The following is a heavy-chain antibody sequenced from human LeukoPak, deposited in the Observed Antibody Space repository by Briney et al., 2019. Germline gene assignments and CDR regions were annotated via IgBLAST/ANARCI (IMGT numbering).Heavy chain of an antibody. CDR1: GGSISSDY. CDR2: IYYSGST. CDR3: ARGNYYDSSGYYPDAFDI. D-gene: IGHD3-22*01. V-gene: IGHV4-59*01. J-gene: IGHJ3*02. Sequence: PSETLSLTCTVSGGSISSDYWSWIRQPPGKGLEWIGYIYYSGSTNYNPSLKSRVTISVDTSKNQFSLKLSSVTAADTAVYYCARGNYYDSSGYYPDAFDIWGQGTMVTVSS.